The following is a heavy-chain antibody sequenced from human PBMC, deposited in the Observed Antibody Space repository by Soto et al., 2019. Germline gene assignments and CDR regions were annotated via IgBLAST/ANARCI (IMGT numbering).Heavy chain of an antibody. Sequence: EVQLVESGGGVVRPGGSLRLACVVSGFILEEYGMSWVRQAPGKGPEWVSGMHRNGNSTGYADAVKGRFTISRDDAKNYLYLQMSSLRAEDTAFYYCARDHRWGYEYGDYGDSWGHGTLVTVSS. CDR2: MHRNGNST. CDR1: GFILEEYG. CDR3: ARDHRWGYEYGDYGDS. D-gene: IGHD4-17*01. V-gene: IGHV3-20*04. J-gene: IGHJ5*01.